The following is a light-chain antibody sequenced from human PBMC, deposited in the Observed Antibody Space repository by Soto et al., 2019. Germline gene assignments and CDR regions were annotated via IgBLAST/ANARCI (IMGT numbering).Light chain of an antibody. CDR2: GAS. J-gene: IGKJ4*01. CDR3: RQYGRSLGFA. CDR1: QSVRSN. V-gene: IGKV3-20*01. Sequence: EIVLTQSPATLSLSPGERATLSCRASQSVRSNLAWYQQKPGQSPRLLIYGASNRATGIPDRSSGSGSGTDFTLTINRLEPEDFAVYYCRQYGRSLGFALGGGTKVDIK.